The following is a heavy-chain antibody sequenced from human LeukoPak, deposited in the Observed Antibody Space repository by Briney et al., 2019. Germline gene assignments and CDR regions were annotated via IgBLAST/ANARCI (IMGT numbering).Heavy chain of an antibody. J-gene: IGHJ4*02. CDR3: ARDPLYCSSTSCYTTNFDY. CDR1: GGSFSGYY. Sequence: PSETLSLTCAVYGGSFSGYYWSWIRQPPGKGLEWIGEINHSGSTNYNPSLKSRVTISVDTSKNQFSLKLSSVTDADTAVYYCARDPLYCSSTSCYTTNFDYWGQGTLVTVSS. V-gene: IGHV4-34*01. D-gene: IGHD2-2*02. CDR2: INHSGST.